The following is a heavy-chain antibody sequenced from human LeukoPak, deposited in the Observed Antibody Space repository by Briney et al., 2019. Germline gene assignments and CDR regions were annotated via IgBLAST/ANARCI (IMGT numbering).Heavy chain of an antibody. CDR1: GFTFSSYA. CDR2: ISGSGGST. Sequence: GGSLTLSCAASGFTFSSYAMSWLRQAPGRGLEWVSAISGSGGSTYYADSVKGRFTISRDNSKNTLYLQMNSLRAEDTAVYYCAKATLRTTVVKGVLDYWGQGTLVTVSS. CDR3: AKATLRTTVVKGVLDY. J-gene: IGHJ4*02. V-gene: IGHV3-23*01. D-gene: IGHD4-23*01.